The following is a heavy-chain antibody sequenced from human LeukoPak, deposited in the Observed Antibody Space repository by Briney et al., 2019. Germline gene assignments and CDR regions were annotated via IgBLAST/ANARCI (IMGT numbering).Heavy chain of an antibody. Sequence: ASVKVSCKASGYTFTIYYMHWVRQAPGQGLEWMVIINPSGGSTSYAQKFQGRGTITRDTSTSTVYMEMSCLRSEDTAVYYCARDLGGRGYPRGDAFDIWGQGTMVTVSS. D-gene: IGHD5-12*01. CDR3: ARDLGGRGYPRGDAFDI. CDR1: GYTFTIYY. V-gene: IGHV1-46*01. CDR2: INPSGGST. J-gene: IGHJ3*02.